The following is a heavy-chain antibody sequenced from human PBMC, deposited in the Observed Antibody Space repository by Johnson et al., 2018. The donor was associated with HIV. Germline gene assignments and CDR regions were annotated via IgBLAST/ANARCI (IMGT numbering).Heavy chain of an antibody. D-gene: IGHD2-21*01. V-gene: IGHV3-20*04. J-gene: IGHJ3*02. Sequence: EQLVESGGGVVRPGGSLRLSCAVSGFTFDDYGMSWVRQAPGKGLEWISGINWNGASTGYADSVRGRFTISRDNAKNSLYLQMNSLRAEDTALYYCARGGPYCGGDCAHTDAFDIWGQGTMVTVSS. CDR2: INWNGAST. CDR1: GFTFDDYG. CDR3: ARGGPYCGGDCAHTDAFDI.